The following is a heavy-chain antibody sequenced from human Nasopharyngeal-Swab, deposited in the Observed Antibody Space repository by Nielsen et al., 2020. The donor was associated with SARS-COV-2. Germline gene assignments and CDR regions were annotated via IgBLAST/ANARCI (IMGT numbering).Heavy chain of an antibody. CDR2: IKKDGSEK. D-gene: IGHD2-21*01. J-gene: IGHJ4*02. V-gene: IGHV3-7*03. CDR3: ARGYCGGACPEGY. Sequence: WIRQPPGKGLEWVANIKKDGSEKYYVDSVKGRFTISRDNAKNSLYLRMNSLRAEDTAVYYCARGYCGGACPEGYWGQGTLVTVSS.